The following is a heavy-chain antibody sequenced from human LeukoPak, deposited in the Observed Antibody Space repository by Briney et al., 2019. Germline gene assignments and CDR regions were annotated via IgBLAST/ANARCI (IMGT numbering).Heavy chain of an antibody. D-gene: IGHD4-11*01. CDR2: IYYSGIT. Sequence: SETLSLTCTVSGGSISSSGYYWGWIRQSPGEGLEWIGNIYYSGITYYNPSLKSRVTISVDTSKKQFSLKLSSVTAADTAMYYCARGGTYRGGADYWGQGTLVTVSS. J-gene: IGHJ4*02. V-gene: IGHV4-39*07. CDR3: ARGGTYRGGADY. CDR1: GGSISSSGYY.